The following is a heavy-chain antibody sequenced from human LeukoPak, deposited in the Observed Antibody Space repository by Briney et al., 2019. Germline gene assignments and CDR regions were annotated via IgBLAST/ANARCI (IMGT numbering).Heavy chain of an antibody. CDR2: ISYDGRNK. Sequence: GRPLRLSCAASGFSFSSYSMHWVRQAPGKGLGWVAVISYDGRNKNYTNSVKGRFTISRDNSKNTLYLQMNSLRAEDTAVYYCARPSRPAAISSQINYLDYWGQGTLVTVSS. J-gene: IGHJ4*02. V-gene: IGHV3-30*10. CDR1: GFSFSSYS. D-gene: IGHD2-2*01. CDR3: ARPSRPAAISSQINYLDY.